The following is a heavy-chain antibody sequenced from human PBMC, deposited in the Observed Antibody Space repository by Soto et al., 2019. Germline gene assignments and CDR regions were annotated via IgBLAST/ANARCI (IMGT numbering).Heavy chain of an antibody. D-gene: IGHD5-18*01. CDR3: ARGGYSYGIDY. J-gene: IGHJ4*02. CDR1: GGSISSGGYY. Sequence: QEQLQESGPGLVKPSQTLSLTCTVSGGSISSGGYYWSWIRQHPGKGLEWIGYIYYSGSTNYNPSLKSRVNISVDTSKNQFSLHLSAVTAADTGVYYCARGGYSYGIDYWGQGTLVTVSS. V-gene: IGHV4-31*03. CDR2: IYYSGST.